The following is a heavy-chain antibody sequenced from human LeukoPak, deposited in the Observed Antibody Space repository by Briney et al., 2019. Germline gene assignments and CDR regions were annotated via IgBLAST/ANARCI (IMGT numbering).Heavy chain of an antibody. CDR1: GGSISNSDW. CDR2: IYYSGST. Sequence: SGTLSLTCAVSGGSISNSDWWSWVRQHPGKGLEWIGYIYYSGSTYYNPSLKSRVTISVDMSKNQFSLKLSSVTAADTAVYYCARGGNAFDIWGQGTMVTVSS. J-gene: IGHJ3*02. V-gene: IGHV4-4*02. CDR3: ARGGNAFDI. D-gene: IGHD1-26*01.